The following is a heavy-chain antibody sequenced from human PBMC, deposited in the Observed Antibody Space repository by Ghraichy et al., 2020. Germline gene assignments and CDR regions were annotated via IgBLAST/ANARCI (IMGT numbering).Heavy chain of an antibody. V-gene: IGHV3-21*01. D-gene: IGHD3-3*01. Sequence: LTCAASGFTFSSYSMNWVRQAPGKGLEWVSSISYSSSYIYYADSVKGRFTISRDNAKNSLYLQMNSLRAEDTAVYYCARVGRLEWFSVDVWGQGTTVTVSS. CDR3: ARVGRLEWFSVDV. CDR1: GFTFSSYS. CDR2: ISYSSSYI. J-gene: IGHJ6*02.